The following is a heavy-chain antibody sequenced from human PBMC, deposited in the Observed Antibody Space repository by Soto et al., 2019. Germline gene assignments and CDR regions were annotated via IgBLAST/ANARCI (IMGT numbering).Heavy chain of an antibody. CDR1: GGSFSDYY. D-gene: IGHD6-6*01. CDR3: AXREFSTSSFYYYYYAM. Sequence: QVQLQQWGAGLLKPSETLSLTCAMYGGSFSDYYWSWVRQPPGKGLEWIGEINHGGNSNYNPSLKSRVTISVDTSNNQFSLKLTSVTAADTGVYYCAXREFSTSSFYYYYYAM. V-gene: IGHV4-34*01. CDR2: INHGGNS. J-gene: IGHJ6*01.